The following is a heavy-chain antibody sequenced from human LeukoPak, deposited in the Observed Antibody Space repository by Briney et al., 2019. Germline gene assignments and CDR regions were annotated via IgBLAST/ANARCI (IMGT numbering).Heavy chain of an antibody. CDR3: ARGPQAAYYDFWSGYYRGEFNRHWNWFDP. V-gene: IGHV4-34*01. Sequence: SETLSLTCAVYGGSFSGYYWSWIRQPPGKGLEWIGEINHSGSTNYNPSLKSRVTISVDTSMNQFSLKLSSVTAADTAVYYCARGPQAAYYDFWSGYYRGEFNRHWNWFDPWGQGTLVTVSS. CDR2: INHSGST. CDR1: GGSFSGYY. J-gene: IGHJ5*02. D-gene: IGHD3-3*01.